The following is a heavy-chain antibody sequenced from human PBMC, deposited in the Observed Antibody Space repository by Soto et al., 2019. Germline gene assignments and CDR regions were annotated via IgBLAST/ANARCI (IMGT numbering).Heavy chain of an antibody. CDR3: ARLIGNSWLDS. Sequence: PSQTLSLTCVISGHRVSSSSATWDWIRQSPSRGLEWLGRTYYRSKWSNDYAVSVKGRITINPDTSNNQFSLHLTSVTPDDTAVYYCARLIGNSWLDSRGQGTLVTVSS. V-gene: IGHV6-1*01. CDR1: GHRVSSSSAT. D-gene: IGHD3-16*01. CDR2: TYYRSKWSN. J-gene: IGHJ5*01.